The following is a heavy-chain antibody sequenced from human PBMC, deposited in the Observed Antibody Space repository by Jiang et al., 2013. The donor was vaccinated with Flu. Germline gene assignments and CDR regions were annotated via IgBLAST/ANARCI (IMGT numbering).Heavy chain of an antibody. CDR3: ARQNYDILTGRPDAFDI. V-gene: IGHV4-39*01. CDR1: GGSISSSSYY. Sequence: GLVKPSETLSLTCTVSGGSISSSSYYWGWIRQPPGKGLEWVGNIYYSGNTYYNPSLKSRVTISADTSKNQFSLKLSSVTAADTAVFYCARQNYDILTGRPDAFDIWGQGTMVTVSS. J-gene: IGHJ3*02. D-gene: IGHD3-9*01. CDR2: IYYSGNT.